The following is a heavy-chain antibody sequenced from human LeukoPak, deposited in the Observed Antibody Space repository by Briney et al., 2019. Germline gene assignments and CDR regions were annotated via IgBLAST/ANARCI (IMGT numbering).Heavy chain of an antibody. CDR2: IYYSGST. Sequence: PSETPSLTCTVSGGSISSSSYYWSWIRQPPGKGLEWIGYIYYSGSTYYNPSLKSRVTISVDTSKNQFSLKLSSVTAADTAVYYCAGGDEAYWFDPWGQGTLVTVSS. V-gene: IGHV4-30-4*08. J-gene: IGHJ5*02. CDR1: GGSISSSSYY. CDR3: AGGDEAYWFDP. D-gene: IGHD2-21*01.